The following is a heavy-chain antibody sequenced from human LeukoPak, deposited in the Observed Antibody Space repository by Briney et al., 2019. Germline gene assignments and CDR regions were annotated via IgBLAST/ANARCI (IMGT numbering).Heavy chain of an antibody. J-gene: IGHJ4*02. Sequence: GGSLRLSCAASGFTVSSNYMSWVRQAPGKGLEWVSAIYSGGNTYYADSVKGRFTISRDNSKNTQYLQMNSLRAEDTAVYFCAILDNTGWYCFDYWGQGTLVAVSS. CDR1: GFTVSSNY. CDR3: AILDNTGWYCFDY. CDR2: IYSGGNT. D-gene: IGHD6-19*01. V-gene: IGHV3-53*01.